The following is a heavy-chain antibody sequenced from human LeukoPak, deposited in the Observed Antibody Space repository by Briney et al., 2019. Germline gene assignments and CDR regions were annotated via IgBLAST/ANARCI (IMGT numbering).Heavy chain of an antibody. Sequence: ASVKVSCKASGYTFSSYYMHLVRQAPGQGLEWMGIINPNGGSTSHAQKLQGRVTMIRDTSTSTVSVELNSLRSEDTAVYYCTRVRRSDYVSNYYYYGMDVRGQGTTVTVSS. CDR2: INPNGGST. CDR1: GYTFSSYY. J-gene: IGHJ6*02. D-gene: IGHD4-17*01. V-gene: IGHV1-46*01. CDR3: TRVRRSDYVSNYYYYGMDV.